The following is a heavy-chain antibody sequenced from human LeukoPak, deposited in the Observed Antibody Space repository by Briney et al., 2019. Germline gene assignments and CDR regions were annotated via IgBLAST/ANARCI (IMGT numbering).Heavy chain of an antibody. CDR2: IYYSGST. J-gene: IGHJ4*02. D-gene: IGHD5-12*01. CDR3: ARTGWLREIDY. V-gene: IGHV4-59*01. Sequence: SETLSLTCTVSGGSISSYYWSWIRQPPGKGLEWLGYIYYSGSTNYNPSLKSRVTISVDMSKNQFSLRLSSVAAADTAVYYCARTGWLREIDYWGQGTLVTVSS. CDR1: GGSISSYY.